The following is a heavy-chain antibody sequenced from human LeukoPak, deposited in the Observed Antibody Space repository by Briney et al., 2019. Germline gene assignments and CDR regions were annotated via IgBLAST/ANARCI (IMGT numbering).Heavy chain of an antibody. Sequence: GGSLRLSCAASGFTFSSYAMSWVRQAPGKGLEWVSAISGSGGSTYYADSVKGRFTISRDNSKNTLYLQMNSLRAEDTAVYYCAKSSGKYYDFWSGYLYYFDYWGQGTLITVSS. CDR2: ISGSGGST. J-gene: IGHJ4*02. D-gene: IGHD3-3*01. CDR1: GFTFSSYA. V-gene: IGHV3-23*01. CDR3: AKSSGKYYDFWSGYLYYFDY.